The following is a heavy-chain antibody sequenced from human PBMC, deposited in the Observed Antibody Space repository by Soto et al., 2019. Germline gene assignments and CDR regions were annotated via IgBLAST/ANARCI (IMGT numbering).Heavy chain of an antibody. V-gene: IGHV4-59*01. Sequence: SATMSLTCTLSGGSISRYYWNWIRQPPGKGLEWIGYIYYSGSTNYNPSLKSRVTISVDTSKNQFSLKLSSVTAADTAVYYCARDPGSGSYYGWFDPWGQGTLVTVS. CDR2: IYYSGST. D-gene: IGHD3-10*01. CDR3: ARDPGSGSYYGWFDP. CDR1: GGSISRYY. J-gene: IGHJ5*02.